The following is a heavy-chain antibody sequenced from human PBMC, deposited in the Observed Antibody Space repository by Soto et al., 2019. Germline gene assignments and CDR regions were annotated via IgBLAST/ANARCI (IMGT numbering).Heavy chain of an antibody. CDR1: GGTFSSYA. CDR3: AGDTYYDILTGYYSNDASDI. CDR2: IIPIFGTA. D-gene: IGHD3-9*01. V-gene: IGHV1-69*13. Sequence: SVKVSCKASGGTFSSYAISWVRQAPGQGLEWMGGIIPIFGTANYAQKFQGRVTITADESTSTAYMELSSLRSEDTAVYYCAGDTYYDILTGYYSNDASDIWGQGTMVTVSS. J-gene: IGHJ3*02.